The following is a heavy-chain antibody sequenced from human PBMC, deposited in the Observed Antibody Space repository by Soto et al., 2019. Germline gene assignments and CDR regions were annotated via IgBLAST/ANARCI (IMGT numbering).Heavy chain of an antibody. D-gene: IGHD1-26*01. Sequence: PSETLSLTCAVSGGSLRGHYWSWIRQSPEKGLEWIGEINHSGFTNYNPTLKSRVTISRDASKNQFSLRLSSMTAADSAVYFCATEEVKLGATLFDSWGQGTLVTVSS. J-gene: IGHJ4*02. CDR3: ATEEVKLGATLFDS. CDR1: GGSLRGHY. V-gene: IGHV4-34*01. CDR2: INHSGFT.